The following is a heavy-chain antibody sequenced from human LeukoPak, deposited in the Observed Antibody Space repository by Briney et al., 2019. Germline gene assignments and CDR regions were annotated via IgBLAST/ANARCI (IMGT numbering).Heavy chain of an antibody. CDR3: GRETDFGVVTN. CDR2: TYYRSQQWHS. J-gene: IGHJ4*02. V-gene: IGHV6-1*01. Sequence: SQTLSLTCAISGDSVSSNGASWNWIRQSPSRGLEWLGRTYYRSQQWHSDYAPSVKGRITLDPDTSKNQFSLQLNSMAPEDTAVYYCGRETDFGVVTNWGQGTLVTVSS. D-gene: IGHD3-3*01. CDR1: GDSVSSNGAS.